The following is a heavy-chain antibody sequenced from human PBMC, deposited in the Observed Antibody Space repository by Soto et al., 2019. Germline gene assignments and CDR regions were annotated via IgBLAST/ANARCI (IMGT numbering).Heavy chain of an antibody. V-gene: IGHV3-74*01. CDR3: ARGDCGAFDL. CDR2: IHSDGSST. D-gene: IGHD1-26*01. Sequence: EVQLLESGGGLVQPGESLRLSCAASGFTFSYYWMHWVRQAPGMGLVWVSRIHSDGSSTTYADSVKGRFTISRDNARNTLYLQMNSLRAEDTAVYYCARGDCGAFDLWGQGTVVTVAS. CDR1: GFTFSYYW. J-gene: IGHJ3*01.